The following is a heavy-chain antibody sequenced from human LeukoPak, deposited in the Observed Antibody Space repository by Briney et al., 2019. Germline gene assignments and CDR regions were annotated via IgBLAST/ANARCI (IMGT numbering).Heavy chain of an antibody. CDR2: ISSGSTSI. V-gene: IGHV3-48*01. D-gene: IGHD3-10*01. CDR3: VKDIWSRYHYYGMDV. CDR1: GFTFSTYS. Sequence: GGSLRLSCAASGFTFSTYSMNCVRQAPGKGLEWVSYISSGSTSIYYADSVKGRFTISRDNAKNSLYLQMSSLRAEDTAVYYCVKDIWSRYHYYGMDVWGQGTTVTVSS. J-gene: IGHJ6*02.